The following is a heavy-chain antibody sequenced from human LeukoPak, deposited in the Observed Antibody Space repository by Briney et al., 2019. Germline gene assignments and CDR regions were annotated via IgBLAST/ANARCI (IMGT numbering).Heavy chain of an antibody. J-gene: IGHJ3*02. CDR2: LSGSGFTT. CDR1: GFAFSSYA. V-gene: IGHV3-23*01. CDR3: VKDREDAFDI. Sequence: PGGSLRLSCAASGFAFSSYAMRWVCLAPGKGLEWVAGLSGSGFTTYYADSVKGRFTTSRDNSNNTLYLQMSSVRTEDTAMYYCVKDREDAFDIWGQGTMVIVSS.